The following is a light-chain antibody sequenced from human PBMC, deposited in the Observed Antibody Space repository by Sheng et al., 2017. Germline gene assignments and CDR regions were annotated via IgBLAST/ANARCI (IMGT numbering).Light chain of an antibody. Sequence: EIVLTQSPGTLSLSPGERATLSCRASQSVSSNYLAWYQQKPGQAPRLLIYDGFNRATGIPARFSGSGSGTDFTLTISSLEPEDFAVYYCQQRRNWPPLTFGGGTKVEIK. CDR2: DGF. CDR1: QSVSSNY. V-gene: IGKV3-11*01. CDR3: QQRRNWPPLT. J-gene: IGKJ4*01.